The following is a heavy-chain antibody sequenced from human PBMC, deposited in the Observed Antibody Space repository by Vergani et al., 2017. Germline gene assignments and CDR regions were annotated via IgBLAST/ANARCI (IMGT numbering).Heavy chain of an antibody. CDR2: IYPGDSDT. J-gene: IGHJ3*02. Sequence: EVQLVQSGAEVKKPGESVKISCKGSGYSFTSYWIGWVRQMPGKGLEWMGIIYPGDSDTRYSPSFQGQVTISADKSISTAYLQWSSLKASDTAMYYCARSFTXYYDSSGYLDAFDIWGQGTMVTVSS. V-gene: IGHV5-51*01. CDR3: ARSFTXYYDSSGYLDAFDI. D-gene: IGHD3-22*01. CDR1: GYSFTSYW.